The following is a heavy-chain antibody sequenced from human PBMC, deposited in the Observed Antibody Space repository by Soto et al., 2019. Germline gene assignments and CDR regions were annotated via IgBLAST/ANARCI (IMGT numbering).Heavy chain of an antibody. V-gene: IGHV4-31*03. CDR3: ARAQYGSGSYYNAY. CDR1: GGSISSGGYY. D-gene: IGHD3-10*01. CDR2: IYDSGST. J-gene: IGHJ4*02. Sequence: SETLSLTCTVSGGSISSGGYYWNWIRQHPGKGLEWIGYIYDSGSTYYNPSLKGRVTISVDTSKDQFSLKLSSVTTADTAVYYCARAQYGSGSYYNAYWGQGTLVTVSS.